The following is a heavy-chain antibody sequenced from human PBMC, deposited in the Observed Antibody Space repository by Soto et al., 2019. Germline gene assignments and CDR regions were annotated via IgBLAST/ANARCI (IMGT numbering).Heavy chain of an antibody. J-gene: IGHJ4*02. CDR3: ARGRPETVTTTPYYFDY. CDR1: GGSFSGYY. CDR2: INHSGST. D-gene: IGHD4-17*01. V-gene: IGHV4-34*01. Sequence: PSETLSLTCAVYGGSFSGYYWSWIRQPPGKGLEWIGEINHSGSTNYNPSLKSRVTISVDTSKNQFSLKLSSVTAADTAVYYCARGRPETVTTTPYYFDYWGQGTLVTVSS.